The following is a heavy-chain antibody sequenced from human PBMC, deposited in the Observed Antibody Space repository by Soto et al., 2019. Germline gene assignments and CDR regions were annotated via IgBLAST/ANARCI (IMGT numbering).Heavy chain of an antibody. J-gene: IGHJ4*02. CDR3: AASSGYYSYDY. V-gene: IGHV1-69*02. CDR1: GGTLSSYT. CDR2: IIPILGIA. Sequence: GTSVKVSCKASGGTLSSYTISWVRQAPGQGLEWMGRIIPILGIANYAQKFQGRVTITADKSTSTAYMELSSLRSEDTAVYYCAASSGYYSYDYWGQGTLVTVSS. D-gene: IGHD3-22*01.